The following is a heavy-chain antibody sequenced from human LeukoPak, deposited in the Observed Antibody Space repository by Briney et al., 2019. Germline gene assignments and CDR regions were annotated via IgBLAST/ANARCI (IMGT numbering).Heavy chain of an antibody. J-gene: IGHJ3*01. V-gene: IGHV3-30*02. CDR2: IRYDGRNK. Sequence: PVGSLRLSCGASGFTFSTYGMHWGRQAPGKGLEWVAFIRYDGRNKYYADSVKGRFTISRDNSKNTLYLQMNSLRAEDTAVYYCAKVYDYGDRDAFDLWGQGTMVTVSS. CDR3: AKVYDYGDRDAFDL. D-gene: IGHD4-17*01. CDR1: GFTFSTYG.